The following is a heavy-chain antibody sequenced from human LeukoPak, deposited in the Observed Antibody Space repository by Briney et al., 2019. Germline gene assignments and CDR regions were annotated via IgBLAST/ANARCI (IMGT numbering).Heavy chain of an antibody. D-gene: IGHD4-17*01. CDR3: ARDRSDYGDYVGPDY. V-gene: IGHV3-33*01. J-gene: IGHJ4*02. CDR2: IWYDGSNK. Sequence: PGGSLRLSCAASGFTFSSYGMHWVRQAPGKGLEWVAVIWYDGSNKYYADSVKGRFTISRDNSKNTLYLQMNSLRAGDTAVYYCARDRSDYGDYVGPDYWGQGTLVTVSS. CDR1: GFTFSSYG.